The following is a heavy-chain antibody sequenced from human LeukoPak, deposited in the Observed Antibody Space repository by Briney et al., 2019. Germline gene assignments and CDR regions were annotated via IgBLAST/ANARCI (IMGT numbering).Heavy chain of an antibody. V-gene: IGHV1-2*02. J-gene: IGHJ4*02. CDR3: ARDSGMDYYDSSGYYYVLLRN. D-gene: IGHD3-22*01. CDR2: INPYSGGT. Sequence: ASVTVSCKASGYTFTGYYMHWVGQAAGHGLEWMGWINPYSGGTNYTQKFQGRVTMTRDTSISTAYMELSRLRSDDTAVYYCARDSGMDYYDSSGYYYVLLRNWGQGTLITVSS. CDR1: GYTFTGYY.